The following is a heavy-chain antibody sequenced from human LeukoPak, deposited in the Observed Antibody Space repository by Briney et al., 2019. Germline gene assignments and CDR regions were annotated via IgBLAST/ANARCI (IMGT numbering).Heavy chain of an antibody. D-gene: IGHD3-10*01. CDR3: ARDPDALWFGESGYFDY. J-gene: IGHJ4*02. CDR1: GGTFSSYA. V-gene: IGHV1-69*05. Sequence: SVKVSCKASGGTFSSYAISWVRQAPGQGLEWMGGIIPIFGTANYAQKFQGRVTITTDESTSTAYMELSSLRSEDTAVYYCARDPDALWFGESGYFDYWGQGTLVTVSS. CDR2: IIPIFGTA.